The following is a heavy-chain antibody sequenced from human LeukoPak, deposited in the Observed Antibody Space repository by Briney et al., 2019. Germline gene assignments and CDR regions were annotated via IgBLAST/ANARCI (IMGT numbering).Heavy chain of an antibody. CDR1: GYTFTSYA. Sequence: GASVKVSCKASGYTFTSYAMNWVRQAPGQGLEWMGWINTNTGNPTYAQGFTGRFVFSLDTSVSTAYLQISSLKAEDTAVYYCAREAHGITIFGVVIEGWRDYYYMDVWGKGTTVTVSS. V-gene: IGHV7-4-1*02. CDR3: AREAHGITIFGVVIEGWRDYYYMDV. J-gene: IGHJ6*03. CDR2: INTNTGNP. D-gene: IGHD3-3*01.